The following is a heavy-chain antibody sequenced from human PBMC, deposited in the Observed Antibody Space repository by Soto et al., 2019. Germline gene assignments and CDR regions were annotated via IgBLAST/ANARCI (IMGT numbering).Heavy chain of an antibody. J-gene: IGHJ4*02. D-gene: IGHD3-22*01. Sequence: QVQLVQSGAEVKKPGSSVKVSCKASGCTFSSYTISWVRQAPGQGLEWMGMIIPNLGIANYAQKFQGRVTMTADKSTSTAYMELSSLRSEDTAVYYCARRNDTSDYWGQGTLVTVSS. CDR1: GCTFSSYT. V-gene: IGHV1-69*02. CDR3: ARRNDTSDY. CDR2: IIPNLGIA.